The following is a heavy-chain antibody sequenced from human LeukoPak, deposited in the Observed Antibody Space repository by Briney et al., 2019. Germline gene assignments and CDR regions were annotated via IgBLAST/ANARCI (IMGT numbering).Heavy chain of an antibody. CDR3: AKDFAVTTRGSLFDY. Sequence: GGSLRLSCAASGFTFSSYGMHWVRQAPGKGLEWVAFIRYDGSNKYYADSVKGRFTISRDNSKNTLYLQMNSLRAEDTAVYYCAKDFAVTTRGSLFDYWGQGTLVTVSS. J-gene: IGHJ4*02. CDR2: IRYDGSNK. V-gene: IGHV3-30*02. D-gene: IGHD4-11*01. CDR1: GFTFSSYG.